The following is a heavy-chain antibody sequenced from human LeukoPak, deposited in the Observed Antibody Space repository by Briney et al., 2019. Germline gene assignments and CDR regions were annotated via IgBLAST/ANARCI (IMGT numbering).Heavy chain of an antibody. CDR3: ARRVPLGGYSVQQLVWGSYDYMDV. Sequence: SETLSLTCAVYGGSFSDYYWPWIRQPPGKGLEWIGEINHSGSTNYNPSLKSRVTISVDTSKNQFSLKLSSVTAVNTAVYYCARRVPLGGYSVQQLVWGSYDYMDVWGSGTTVTASS. V-gene: IGHV4-34*01. D-gene: IGHD3-16*01. CDR1: GGSFSDYY. CDR2: INHSGST. J-gene: IGHJ6*03.